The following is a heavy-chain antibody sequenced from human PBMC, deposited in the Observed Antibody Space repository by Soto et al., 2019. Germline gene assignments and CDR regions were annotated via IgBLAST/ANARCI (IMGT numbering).Heavy chain of an antibody. V-gene: IGHV1-8*01. J-gene: IGHJ4*02. D-gene: IGHD6-19*01. CDR3: ARLPVAVALYYFDY. CDR1: GYTFTSYD. CDR2: MNPNSGNT. Sequence: ASVKVSCKASGYTFTSYDINWVRQATGQGLEWMGWMNPNSGNTGYAQKFQGRVTMTRNTSISTAYMELSSLRSEDTAVYYCARLPVAVALYYFDYWGQGTLVTVSS.